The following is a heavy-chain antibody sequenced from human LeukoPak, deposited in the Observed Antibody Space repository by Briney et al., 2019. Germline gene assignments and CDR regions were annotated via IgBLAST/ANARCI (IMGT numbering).Heavy chain of an antibody. CDR3: VKAAYDSSGYYYSRD. V-gene: IGHV3-64D*06. Sequence: GGSLRLSCSASGFTFSSYAMHWVRQAPGKGLEYVSAISSNGGSTYYADSVKGRFTISRDNSKNTLYLQMSSLRAEDTAVYYCVKAAYDSSGYYYSRDWGQGTLVTVSS. CDR2: ISSNGGST. J-gene: IGHJ4*02. CDR1: GFTFSSYA. D-gene: IGHD3-22*01.